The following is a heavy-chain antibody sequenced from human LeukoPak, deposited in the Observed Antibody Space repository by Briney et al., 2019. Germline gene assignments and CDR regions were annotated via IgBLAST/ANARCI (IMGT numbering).Heavy chain of an antibody. CDR2: INTNTGNP. Sequence: ASVKVSCKASGYTFTSYGISWVRQAPGQGLEWMGWINTNTGNPTYAQGFTGRFVFSLDTSVSTAYLQISSLKAEDTVVYYCAREGPPGAFDIWGQGTMVTVSS. CDR3: AREGPPGAFDI. J-gene: IGHJ3*02. CDR1: GYTFTSYG. V-gene: IGHV7-4-1*02.